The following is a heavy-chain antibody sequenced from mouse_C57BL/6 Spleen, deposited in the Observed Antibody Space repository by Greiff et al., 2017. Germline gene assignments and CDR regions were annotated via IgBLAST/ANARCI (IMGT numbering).Heavy chain of an antibody. V-gene: IGHV1-66*01. D-gene: IGHD2-1*01. Sequence: QVQLQQSGPELVKPGASVKISCKASGYSFTSYYIHWVKQRPGQGLEWIGWIYPGSGNTKYNEKFKGKATLTADTSSSTAYMHRSSLTSEDSAVYYCASDYGTLYAMDDWGQGTSVTVSS. CDR2: IYPGSGNT. CDR3: ASDYGTLYAMDD. J-gene: IGHJ4*01. CDR1: GYSFTSYY.